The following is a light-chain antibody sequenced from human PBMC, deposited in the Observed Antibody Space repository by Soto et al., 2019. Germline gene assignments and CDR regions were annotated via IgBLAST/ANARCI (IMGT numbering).Light chain of an antibody. V-gene: IGKV1-5*01. CDR2: DAS. Sequence: DIQMTQSPSTLSASVGDRVTITCRASQSISSWLAWYQQKPGKAPKLLIYDASSLESGVPSRFSGSGSRTEFTLTISSLQPDDFATYYCQQYNSYKTFGQGTKGDIK. CDR1: QSISSW. J-gene: IGKJ1*01. CDR3: QQYNSYKT.